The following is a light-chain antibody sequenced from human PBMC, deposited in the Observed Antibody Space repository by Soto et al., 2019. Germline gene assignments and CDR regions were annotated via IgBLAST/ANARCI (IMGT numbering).Light chain of an antibody. V-gene: IGKV1-9*01. CDR3: QQLTSYPRST. CDR2: AAS. Sequence: DIQLTQSPSFLSASVGDRVTITCRASQGISKYLAWYQQRPGKAPKLLIYAASTLQTGVPSRFSGSGSGTEFTLTISSLQPEDFATYHCQQLTSYPRSTFGQGTRLEIK. J-gene: IGKJ5*01. CDR1: QGISKY.